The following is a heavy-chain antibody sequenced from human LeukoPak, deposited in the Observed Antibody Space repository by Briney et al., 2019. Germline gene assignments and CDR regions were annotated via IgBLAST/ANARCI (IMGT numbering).Heavy chain of an antibody. Sequence: GASVKVSCKASGYTFTGYYMHWVRQAPGQGLEWMGWINPNSGGTNYAQKFQGRVTMTRDTSSSTAYMELSRLRSDDTAVYYCARDHPYCGGDCSTFDYWGQGTLVTVSS. CDR1: GYTFTGYY. CDR2: INPNSGGT. J-gene: IGHJ4*02. CDR3: ARDHPYCGGDCSTFDY. D-gene: IGHD2-21*02. V-gene: IGHV1-2*02.